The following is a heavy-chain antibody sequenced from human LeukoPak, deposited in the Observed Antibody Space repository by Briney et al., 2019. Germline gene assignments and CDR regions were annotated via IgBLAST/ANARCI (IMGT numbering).Heavy chain of an antibody. D-gene: IGHD3-10*01. CDR3: ARVAPDCYYGSGGYYFDY. V-gene: IGHV4-30-4*01. CDR1: GGSISSGDYY. CDR2: IYYSGST. J-gene: IGHJ4*02. Sequence: PSQTLSLTCTVSGGSISSGDYYWSWIRQPPGKGLEWIGYIYYSGSTYYNPSLKSRVTISVDTSKNQFSLKLSSVTAADTAVYYCARVAPDCYYGSGGYYFDYWGQGTLVTVSS.